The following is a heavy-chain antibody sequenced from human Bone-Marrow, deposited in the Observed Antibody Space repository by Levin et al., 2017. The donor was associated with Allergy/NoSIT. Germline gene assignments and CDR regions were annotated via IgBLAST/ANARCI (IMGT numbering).Heavy chain of an antibody. D-gene: IGHD2-15*01. CDR1: GESFSGYF. J-gene: IGHJ4*02. Sequence: PGGSLRLSCAVSGESFSGYFWSWIRQSPGTGLEWLGVINHSGSTHYNAALKSRVTLSVDTTRNRVSLKLSFLTAADTAVYYCARGGEVPAQYCVEYWGQGALVTVSS. V-gene: IGHV4-34*01. CDR3: ARGGEVPAQYCVEY. CDR2: INHSGST.